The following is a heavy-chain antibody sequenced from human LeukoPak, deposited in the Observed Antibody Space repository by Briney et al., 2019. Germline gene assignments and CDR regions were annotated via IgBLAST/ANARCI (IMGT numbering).Heavy chain of an antibody. CDR1: GFTVSSNY. CDR3: ARDLSGSSGYYYGSLDY. V-gene: IGHV3-66*01. D-gene: IGHD3-22*01. J-gene: IGHJ4*02. CDR2: IYSGGST. Sequence: PGGSLRLSCAASGFTVSSNYMSWVRQAPGKGLEWVSVIYSGGSTYYADSVKGRFTISRDNSKNTLYLQMNSLRAEDTAVYYCARDLSGSSGYYYGSLDYWGQGTLVTVSS.